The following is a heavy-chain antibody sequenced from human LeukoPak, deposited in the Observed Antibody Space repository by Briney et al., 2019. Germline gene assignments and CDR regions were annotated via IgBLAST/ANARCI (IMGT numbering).Heavy chain of an antibody. CDR1: GYTFTSYY. V-gene: IGHV1-46*01. Sequence: EASVKVSCKTSGYTFTSYYIHWVRQAPGQGLEWMGIINPSGGRTSYAQMFQGRVTMTRDTSTSTVYMELSSLRSEDTAMYYCARDRTHYYDSSGYYSRWEYWGQGTLVTVFS. D-gene: IGHD3-22*01. CDR3: ARDRTHYYDSSGYYSRWEY. J-gene: IGHJ4*02. CDR2: INPSGGRT.